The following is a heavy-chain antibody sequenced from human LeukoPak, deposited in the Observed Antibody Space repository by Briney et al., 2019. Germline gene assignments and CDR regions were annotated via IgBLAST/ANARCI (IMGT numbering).Heavy chain of an antibody. V-gene: IGHV4-39*07. Sequence: SETLSLTCTVSGGSISSSSYYWGWIRQPPGKGLEWIGSIYYSGSTYYNPSLKSRVTISVDTSKNQFSLKLSSVTAADTAVYYCAREGYYYDSSGYNWFDPWGQGTLVTVSS. CDR2: IYYSGST. CDR1: GGSISSSSYY. J-gene: IGHJ5*02. CDR3: AREGYYYDSSGYNWFDP. D-gene: IGHD3-22*01.